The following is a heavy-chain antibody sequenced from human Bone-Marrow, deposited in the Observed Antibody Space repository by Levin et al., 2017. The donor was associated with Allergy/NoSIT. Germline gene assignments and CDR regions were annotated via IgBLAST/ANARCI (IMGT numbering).Heavy chain of an antibody. CDR2: ISAGGDAT. D-gene: IGHD4-17*01. V-gene: IGHV3-23*01. CDR1: GFTFSRFG. CDR3: AKMTVRGRNDY. Sequence: LSLTCAASGFTFSRFGMTWVRQAPGKGLEWVSTISAGGDATYYEDSVKGRFTISRDSSKNTLFLQMNSLRVEDTALYYCAKMTVRGRNDYWGQGTLVTVSS. J-gene: IGHJ4*02.